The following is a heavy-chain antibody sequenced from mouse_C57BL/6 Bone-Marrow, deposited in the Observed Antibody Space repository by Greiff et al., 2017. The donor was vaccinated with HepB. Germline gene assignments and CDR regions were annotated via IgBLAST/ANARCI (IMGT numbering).Heavy chain of an antibody. J-gene: IGHJ3*01. CDR3: ARGSYYGNAWFAY. V-gene: IGHV1-55*01. CDR2: IYPGSGST. D-gene: IGHD2-1*01. CDR1: GYTFTSYW. Sequence: QVQLKQPGAELVKPGASVKISCKASGYTFTSYWITWVKQRPGQGLEWIGDIYPGSGSTNYNEKFKSKDTLTVDTSSSTAYMQLSSLTSEDSAVYYYARGSYYGNAWFAYWGRGTRVTVSA.